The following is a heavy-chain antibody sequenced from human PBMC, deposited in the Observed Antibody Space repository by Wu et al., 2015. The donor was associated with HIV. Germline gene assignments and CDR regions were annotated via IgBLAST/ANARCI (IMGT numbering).Heavy chain of an antibody. CDR1: GDTFSNYA. Sequence: QVHLVQSGAELKKPGSSVKVSCKASGDTFSNYAINWVRQAPGQGLEWMGDILPIYGATHYAQKFQGRVTISADESTTTAYMELSSLRSEDTAVYYCARKGGRYYDSSGQGAFDIWGQGTMVTVSS. D-gene: IGHD3-22*01. CDR3: ARKGGRYYDSSGQGAFDI. J-gene: IGHJ3*02. CDR2: ILPIYGAT. V-gene: IGHV1-69*12.